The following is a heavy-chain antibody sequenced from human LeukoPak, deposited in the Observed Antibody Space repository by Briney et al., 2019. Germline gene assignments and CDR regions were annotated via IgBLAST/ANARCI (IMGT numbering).Heavy chain of an antibody. Sequence: GGSLRLSCAASGFIFSNYWMHWVRQAPGKGLVWVSRINTDGSSTSYADSVKGRFTISRDNAENTLYLQMNSLRAEDTAVYYCGRDRTTVTLFDYWCQGTLVTVSS. V-gene: IGHV3-74*01. D-gene: IGHD4-17*01. CDR1: GFIFSNYW. CDR2: INTDGSST. J-gene: IGHJ4*02. CDR3: GRDRTTVTLFDY.